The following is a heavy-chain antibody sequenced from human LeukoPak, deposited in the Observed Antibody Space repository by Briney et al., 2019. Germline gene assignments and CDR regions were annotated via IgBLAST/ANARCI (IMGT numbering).Heavy chain of an antibody. CDR2: IYYSGST. D-gene: IGHD1-26*01. CDR3: ARSYRELWFDY. CDR1: GGSISSYY. J-gene: IGHJ4*02. Sequence: SETLSLTCTVSGGSISSYYWSWIRQPPGKGLEWIGYIYYSGSTNYNPSPKSRVTISVDTSKNQFSLKLSSVTAADTAVYYCARSYRELWFDYWGQGTLVTVSS. V-gene: IGHV4-59*01.